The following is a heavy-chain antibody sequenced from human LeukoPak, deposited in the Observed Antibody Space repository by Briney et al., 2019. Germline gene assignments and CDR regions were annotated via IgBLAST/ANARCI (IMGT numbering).Heavy chain of an antibody. J-gene: IGHJ4*02. CDR2: IGGRDGGT. D-gene: IGHD3-9*01. CDR3: AKWGDYDILTGYYDSDY. V-gene: IGHV3-23*01. Sequence: GGSLRLSCAASGFIFSNYAMSWVRQAPGKGLEWVSAIGGRDGGTYYADSVKSRFTVSRDDPKNTLYLQMNTLRAEDTAVYYCAKWGDYDILTGYYDSDYWGQGTLVTVSS. CDR1: GFIFSNYA.